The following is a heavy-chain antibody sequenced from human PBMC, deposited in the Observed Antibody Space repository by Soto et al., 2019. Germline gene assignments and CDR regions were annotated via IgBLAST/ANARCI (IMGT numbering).Heavy chain of an antibody. CDR2: IGSSGSSI. CDR3: AREIAAAGTYYFDY. D-gene: IGHD6-13*01. V-gene: IGHV3-11*01. Sequence: SLRLSCAASGFTFSDYYMSWIRQAPGKGLEWVSYIGSSGSSIYYADSVKGRFTISRDNAKNSLHLQMNSLRAEDTAVYYCAREIAAAGTYYFDYWGQGTLVTVSS. CDR1: GFTFSDYY. J-gene: IGHJ4*02.